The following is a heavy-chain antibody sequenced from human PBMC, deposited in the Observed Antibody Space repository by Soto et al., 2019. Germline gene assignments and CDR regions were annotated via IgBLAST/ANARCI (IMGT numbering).Heavy chain of an antibody. CDR1: GGSISSYY. D-gene: IGHD2-15*01. CDR2: IYYSGST. V-gene: IGHV4-59*01. Sequence: LTCTVSGGSISSYYWSWIRQPPGKGLEWIGYIYYSGSTNYNPSLKSRVTISVDTSKNQFSLKLSSVTAADTAVYYCARGICSGGSCYPRGYYYGMDVWGQGTTVTVSS. J-gene: IGHJ6*02. CDR3: ARGICSGGSCYPRGYYYGMDV.